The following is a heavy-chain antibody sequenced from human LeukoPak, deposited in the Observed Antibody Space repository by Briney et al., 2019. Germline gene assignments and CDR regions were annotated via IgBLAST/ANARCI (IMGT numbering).Heavy chain of an antibody. Sequence: SVKVSCKASGYTFTDYYMHWVRQAPGQGLEWMGGIIPIFGTANYAQKFQGRVTITADESTSTAYMELSSLRSEDTAVYYCARLTVRGYYDSSGYPSDAFDIWGQGTMVTVSS. V-gene: IGHV1-69*13. J-gene: IGHJ3*02. D-gene: IGHD3-22*01. CDR2: IIPIFGTA. CDR3: ARLTVRGYYDSSGYPSDAFDI. CDR1: GYTFTDYY.